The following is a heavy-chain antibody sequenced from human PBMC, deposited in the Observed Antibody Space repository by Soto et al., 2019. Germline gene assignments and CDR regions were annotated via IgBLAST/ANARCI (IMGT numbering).Heavy chain of an antibody. CDR1: GGTFTTST. V-gene: IGHV1-69*06. Sequence: QVQLVQSGAEVTKPGSSVKVYCKTSGGTFTTSTISWVRQAPGQGLEWMGGIIPVFGTPSYAQKFQGRVTMMADKSSSTAYMELRNLRSEDTAMYYCARPADYVSGFSQWGQGTLVTVSS. J-gene: IGHJ4*02. CDR2: IIPVFGTP. CDR3: ARPADYVSGFSQ. D-gene: IGHD3-16*01.